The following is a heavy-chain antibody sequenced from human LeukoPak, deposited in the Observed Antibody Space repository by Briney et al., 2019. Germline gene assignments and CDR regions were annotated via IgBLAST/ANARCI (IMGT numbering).Heavy chain of an antibody. Sequence: GGSLRLSCAASGLTFSSNAMTWVRQAPGKGLEWVSTISGSGGSTYYADSVKGRFTISRDNSKNTLYLQMNSLRAEDTAMYYCAKRSGSGSQEYFDYWGQGTVVTVSS. CDR3: AKRSGSGSQEYFDY. V-gene: IGHV3-23*01. D-gene: IGHD3-10*01. J-gene: IGHJ4*02. CDR2: ISGSGGST. CDR1: GLTFSSNA.